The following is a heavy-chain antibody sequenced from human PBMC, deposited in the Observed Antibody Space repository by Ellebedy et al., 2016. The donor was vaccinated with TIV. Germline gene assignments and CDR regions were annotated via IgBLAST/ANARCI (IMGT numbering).Heavy chain of an antibody. CDR1: GGSINSSNSY. CDR2: IYYSGSS. V-gene: IGHV4-39*01. Sequence: SETLSLXCSVSGGSINSSNSYWAWIRQTPGKGLEWIGSIYYSGSSHYNPSLKSRVTISIDTAKNQFSLKLSSVTVADTAVYYCAGYYGSGSYWLGWFDPWGQGALVTVSS. J-gene: IGHJ5*02. CDR3: AGYYGSGSYWLGWFDP. D-gene: IGHD3-10*01.